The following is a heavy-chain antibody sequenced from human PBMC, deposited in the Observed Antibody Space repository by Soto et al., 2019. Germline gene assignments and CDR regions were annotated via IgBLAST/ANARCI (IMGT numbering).Heavy chain of an antibody. V-gene: IGHV3-21*06. CDR2: ISSTTNYI. Sequence: GGSLRLSCASSGFTFTRYSMNWVRQAPGKGLEWVSSISSTTNYIYYGDSMKGRFTISRDNAKNSLYLEMNSLRAEDTAVYYCARESEDLTSNFDYWGQGTLVTVSS. J-gene: IGHJ4*02. CDR1: GFTFTRYS. CDR3: ARESEDLTSNFDY.